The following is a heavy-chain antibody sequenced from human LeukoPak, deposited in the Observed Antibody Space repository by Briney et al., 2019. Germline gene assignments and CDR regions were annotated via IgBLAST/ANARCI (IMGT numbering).Heavy chain of an antibody. V-gene: IGHV1-69*13. CDR2: MIPIFGTV. CDR1: GYTFTSYG. CDR3: AREVPGGYSYGFNWFDP. Sequence: ASVKVSCKASGYTFTSYGISWVRQAPGQGLEWVGGMIPIFGTVNYAQKFQGRVTITADVSTSTAYMELSSLRSEDTAVYYCAREVPGGYSYGFNWFDPWGQGTLVTVSS. D-gene: IGHD5-18*01. J-gene: IGHJ5*02.